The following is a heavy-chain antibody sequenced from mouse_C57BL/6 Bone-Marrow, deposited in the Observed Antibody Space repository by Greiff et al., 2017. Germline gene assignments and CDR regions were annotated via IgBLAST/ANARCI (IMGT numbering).Heavy chain of an antibody. J-gene: IGHJ1*03. CDR2: IDPENGDT. D-gene: IGHD2-3*01. Sequence: VQLQQSGAELVRPGASVKLSCTASGFNIKDDYMHWVKQRPEQGLEWIGWIDPENGDTEYASKFQGKATIPADTSSNTAYLQLSSLTSEDTAVDYCTTGWLLHHWYFDVWGTGTTVTVSS. CDR3: TTGWLLHHWYFDV. V-gene: IGHV14-4*01. CDR1: GFNIKDDY.